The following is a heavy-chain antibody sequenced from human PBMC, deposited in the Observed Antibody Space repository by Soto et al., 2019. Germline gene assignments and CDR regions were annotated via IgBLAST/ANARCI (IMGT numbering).Heavy chain of an antibody. D-gene: IGHD2-15*01. V-gene: IGHV4-38-2*01. Sequence: SETLSLTCAVSGYSISSGYYWGWIRQPPGKGLEWIGSIYHSGSTYYNPSLKSRVTISVDTSKNQFSLKLSSVTAAHTAVYYCARTLPPPHPYCSGGSCYPHYGMDVCGQGTTLPVS. CDR1: GYSISSGYY. CDR2: IYHSGST. J-gene: IGHJ6*02. CDR3: ARTLPPPHPYCSGGSCYPHYGMDV.